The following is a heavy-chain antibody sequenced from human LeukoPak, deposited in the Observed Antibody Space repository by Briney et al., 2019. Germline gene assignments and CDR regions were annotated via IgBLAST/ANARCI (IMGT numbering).Heavy chain of an antibody. CDR2: ISHDGDNK. J-gene: IGHJ4*02. CDR1: GFTFSNYN. V-gene: IGHV3-30*03. CDR3: VRDRTTGYYFDY. Sequence: GGSLRLSCAASGFTFSNYNMNWVRQAPGKGLEWVAIISHDGDNKYYADSVKGRFTISRDNSKNTLYLQMNNLRPEDTAVYYCVRDRTTGYYFDYWGQGTLVTVSS. D-gene: IGHD4-11*01.